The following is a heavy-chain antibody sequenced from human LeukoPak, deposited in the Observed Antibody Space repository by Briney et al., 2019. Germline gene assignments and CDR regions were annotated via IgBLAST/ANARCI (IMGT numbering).Heavy chain of an antibody. CDR1: GYTFTSYY. J-gene: IGHJ4*02. Sequence: ASVKVSCKASGYTFTSYYMHWVRQAPGQGLEWMGWINPNSGGTNYAQKFQGRVTMTRDTSISTAYMELSRLRSDDTAVYYCSRAVPDRNGYYYYFDYWGQGTLVTVSS. V-gene: IGHV1-2*02. CDR3: SRAVPDRNGYYYYFDY. CDR2: INPNSGGT. D-gene: IGHD3-22*01.